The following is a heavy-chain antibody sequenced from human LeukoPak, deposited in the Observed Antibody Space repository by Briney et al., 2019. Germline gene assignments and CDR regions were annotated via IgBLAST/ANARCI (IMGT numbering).Heavy chain of an antibody. CDR1: GYTFTGYY. Sequence: ASVKVSCKASGYTFTGYYMHWVRQAPGQGLEWMGWINPSSGGTNYAQKFQGRVTMTRDTSISTAYMELSRLRSDDTAVYYCARVSYYDSSGYYEDFDYWGQGTLVTVSS. V-gene: IGHV1-2*02. J-gene: IGHJ4*02. CDR3: ARVSYYDSSGYYEDFDY. CDR2: INPSSGGT. D-gene: IGHD3-22*01.